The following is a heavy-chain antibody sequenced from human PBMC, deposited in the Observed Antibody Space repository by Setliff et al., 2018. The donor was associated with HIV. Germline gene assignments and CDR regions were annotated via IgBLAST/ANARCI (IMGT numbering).Heavy chain of an antibody. V-gene: IGHV4-4*08. CDR1: GGSISSYY. Sequence: PSETLSLTCTVSGGSISSYYWSWIRQPPGKGLEWIGYIYTSGSTNYNPSLKSRVTISVDTSKNQFSLKLSSVTAADTAVYYCARAGAATRKAFDIWGQGTMVTVSS. CDR3: ARAGAATRKAFDI. CDR2: IYTSGST. D-gene: IGHD2-15*01. J-gene: IGHJ3*02.